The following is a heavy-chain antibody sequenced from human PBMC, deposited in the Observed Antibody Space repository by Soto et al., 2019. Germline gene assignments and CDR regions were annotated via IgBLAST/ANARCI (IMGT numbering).Heavy chain of an antibody. CDR3: HGYGY. D-gene: IGHD5-12*01. Sequence: EVQVVESGGGLIQPGGSLRLSCEVSGFSVTANYMSWVRQAPRKGLEWVSVIYSGGSTYYIDSVKGRFSISRDISKNTLYLQMNSLRAEDTAVYYCHGYGYWGQGTLVTVSS. V-gene: IGHV3-53*01. CDR2: IYSGGST. CDR1: GFSVTANY. J-gene: IGHJ4*02.